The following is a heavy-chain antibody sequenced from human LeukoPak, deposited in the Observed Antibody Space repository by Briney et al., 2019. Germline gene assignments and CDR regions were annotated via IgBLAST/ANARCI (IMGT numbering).Heavy chain of an antibody. J-gene: IGHJ4*02. CDR1: GYTFTGYY. CDR3: ARGPFIAIAAAVYFDY. D-gene: IGHD6-13*01. V-gene: IGHV1-2*02. Sequence: GASVKVSCKASGYTFTGYYMHWVRQAPGQGLEWMGWINPNSGGTNYAQKFQVRGTMTRDTSISTAYMELSRLRSDDTAVYYCARGPFIAIAAAVYFDYWGQGTLVTVSS. CDR2: INPNSGGT.